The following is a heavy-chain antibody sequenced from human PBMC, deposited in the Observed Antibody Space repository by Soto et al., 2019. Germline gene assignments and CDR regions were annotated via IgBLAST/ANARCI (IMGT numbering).Heavy chain of an antibody. CDR3: ARDRANSPDFFDF. D-gene: IGHD1-1*01. CDR2: IYYIGST. CDR1: GGSISSDDYY. J-gene: IGHJ4*02. V-gene: IGHV4-30-4*01. Sequence: SETLSLTCTVSGGSISSDDYYWSWIRQPPGKGLEWLGYIYYIGSTSYSPSLESRITISIDTSKNQFSLKLRSVSAADKAVYYCARDRANSPDFFDFWGQGTQVSVSS.